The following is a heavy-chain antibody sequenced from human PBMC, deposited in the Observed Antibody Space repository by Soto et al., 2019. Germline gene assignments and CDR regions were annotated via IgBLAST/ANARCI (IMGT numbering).Heavy chain of an antibody. CDR2: ISGSGGST. CDR1: GFTFSSYA. V-gene: IGHV3-23*01. J-gene: IGHJ4*02. D-gene: IGHD3-22*01. CDR3: AKGQYYYDNGY. Sequence: HPGGSLRLSCAASGFTFSSYAMSWVRQAPGKGLEWVSAISGSGGSTYYADSVKGRFTISRDNSKNALYLQMNSLRAEDTAVYYCAKGQYYYDNGYWGQGTLVTVSS.